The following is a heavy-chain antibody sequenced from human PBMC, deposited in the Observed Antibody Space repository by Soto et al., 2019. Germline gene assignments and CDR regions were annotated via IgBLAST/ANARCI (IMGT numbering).Heavy chain of an antibody. V-gene: IGHV3-23*01. D-gene: IGHD2-15*01. CDR1: GFTFSSYA. Sequence: GGSLRLSCAASGFTFSSYAMSWVRQAPGKGLEWVSAISGSGDKTYYADSVKGRFTISRDNSKNSLYLQMNSLRAEDTAVYYCAKDSRHLVGYCSGDSCLMLGYFDYWGQGTLVTVSS. CDR2: ISGSGDKT. CDR3: AKDSRHLVGYCSGDSCLMLGYFDY. J-gene: IGHJ4*02.